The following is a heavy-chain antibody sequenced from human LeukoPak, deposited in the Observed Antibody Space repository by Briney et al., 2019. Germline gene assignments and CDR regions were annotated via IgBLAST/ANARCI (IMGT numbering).Heavy chain of an antibody. CDR1: AGSISTYY. CDR3: ARGGAQWLVEEAFDF. J-gene: IGHJ3*01. V-gene: IGHV4-4*07. D-gene: IGHD6-19*01. CDR2: INPRGNI. Sequence: SETLSLICTVTAGSISTYYWSCIRQAAGKGLEWIGHINPRGNIKYNPSLKSRVSLSMDTSKNQISLKVNSVTAADTAVYYCARGGAQWLVEEAFDFWGRGTMVTVSS.